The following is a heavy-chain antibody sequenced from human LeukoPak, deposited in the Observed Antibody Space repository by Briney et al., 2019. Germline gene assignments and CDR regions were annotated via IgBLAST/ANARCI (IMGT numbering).Heavy chain of an antibody. J-gene: IGHJ4*02. CDR1: GYKFTNYF. D-gene: IGHD2-21*02. CDR2: ISGYSDNT. V-gene: IGHV1-18*01. CDR3: ARALQVTAIHRFDY. Sequence: ASVKVSCKASGYKFTNYFFTWVRQAPGQGLEWMGWISGYSDNTNYAQKFQGRVTMTTNTSTSTAFMELRSLRSDDTAVYYCARALQVTAIHRFDYWGQGTLVTVSS.